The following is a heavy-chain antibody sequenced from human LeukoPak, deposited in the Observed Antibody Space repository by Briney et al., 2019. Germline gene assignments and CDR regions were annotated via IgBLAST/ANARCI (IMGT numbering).Heavy chain of an antibody. V-gene: IGHV4-30-4*01. Sequence: SQTLSLTCTVSGGSISSGDYYWSWIRQPPGKGLEWIGYIYYSGSTYYNPSLKSRFTISVDTSKNQFSLKLSSVTAADTAVYYCARRSIVVVPAAPFDYWGQGTLVTVSS. J-gene: IGHJ4*02. CDR3: ARRSIVVVPAAPFDY. CDR1: GGSISSGDYY. CDR2: IYYSGST. D-gene: IGHD2-2*01.